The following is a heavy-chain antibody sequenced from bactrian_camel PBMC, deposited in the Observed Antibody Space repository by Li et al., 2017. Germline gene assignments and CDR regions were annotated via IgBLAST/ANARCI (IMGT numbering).Heavy chain of an antibody. J-gene: IGHJ4*01. D-gene: IGHD5*01. CDR2: RNIRGGRS. CDR3: ATDLMVTTGEYTY. Sequence: VQLVESGGGLVQPGGSLRLSCAVSGFTFSLYEMKWLRQAPGKGLEWVSGRNIRGGRSYYSDSVKGRFTISRDDAKNTVYLQMNSLKTEDTGVYYCATDLMVTTGEYTYWGQGTQVTVSS. V-gene: IGHV3S40*01. CDR1: GFTFSLYE.